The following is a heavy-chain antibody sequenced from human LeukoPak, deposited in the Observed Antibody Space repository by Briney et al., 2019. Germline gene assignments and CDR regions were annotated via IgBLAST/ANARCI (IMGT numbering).Heavy chain of an antibody. J-gene: IGHJ3*02. CDR2: MVVGSGNT. CDR3: AAVPNANAWYWDDAFDI. CDR1: GFTFTTPA. D-gene: IGHD2-8*02. V-gene: IGHV1-58*01. Sequence: TSVKVSCKASGFTFTTPAVQWVRQARGQRLEWIGRMVVGSGNTDHAQKFQGRLTITRDISTSTAYMELSSLTSDDTAVYYCAAVPNANAWYWDDAFDIWGQGAMVTVSS.